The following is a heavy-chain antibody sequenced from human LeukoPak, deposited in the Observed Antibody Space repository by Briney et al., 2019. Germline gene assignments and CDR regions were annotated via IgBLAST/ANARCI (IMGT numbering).Heavy chain of an antibody. D-gene: IGHD2-2*01. CDR2: ISGSGGST. Sequence: GGSLRLSCAASGFTFNSYSMNWVRQAPGKGLEWVSAISGSGGSTYYADSVKGRFTISRDNSKNTLYLQMNSLRAEDTAVYYCAKGRYCSSTSCFSYYGMDVWGQGTTVTVSS. CDR3: AKGRYCSSTSCFSYYGMDV. CDR1: GFTFNSYS. V-gene: IGHV3-23*01. J-gene: IGHJ6*02.